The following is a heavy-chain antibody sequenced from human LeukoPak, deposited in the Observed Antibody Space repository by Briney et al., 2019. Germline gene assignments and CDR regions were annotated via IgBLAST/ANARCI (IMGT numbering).Heavy chain of an antibody. J-gene: IGHJ5*02. Sequence: GASVTVSCKTSGYTFTSYGISWVRLAPGQGLEWMGLINPTGGSTGYAQKFQGRVTMTRDMSTSTDYMELSSLRSEDTAIYYCARDNSVGDNAWWFDPWGQGTLVTVSS. CDR3: ARDNSVGDNAWWFDP. D-gene: IGHD1-26*01. CDR1: GYTFTSYG. V-gene: IGHV1-46*01. CDR2: INPTGGST.